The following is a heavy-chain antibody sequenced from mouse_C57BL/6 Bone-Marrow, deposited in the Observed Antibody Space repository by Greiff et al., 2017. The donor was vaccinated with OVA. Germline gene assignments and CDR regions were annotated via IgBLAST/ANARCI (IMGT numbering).Heavy chain of an antibody. D-gene: IGHD1-1*01. Sequence: VQLQQSGPELVKPGASVKIPCKASGYTFTDYNMDWVKQSHGKSLEWIGDINPNNGGTIYNQKFKGKATLTVDKSSSTAYMELRSLTSEDTAVYYCARDYYGSSYGFAYWGQGNLVTVSA. V-gene: IGHV1-18*01. CDR3: ARDYYGSSYGFAY. CDR2: INPNNGGT. CDR1: GYTFTDYN. J-gene: IGHJ3*01.